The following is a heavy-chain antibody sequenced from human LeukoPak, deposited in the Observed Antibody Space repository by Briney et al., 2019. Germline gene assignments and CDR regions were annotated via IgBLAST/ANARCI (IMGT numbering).Heavy chain of an antibody. CDR3: ARGDGAAYYYGSGSYSPNYYYYGMDV. CDR2: MNPNSGNT. V-gene: IGHV1-8*01. Sequence: GASVKVSCKASGYTFTSYDINWVRQATGQGLEWMGWMNPNSGNTGYAQKFQGRVTMTRNTSISTAYMELSSLRSEDTAVYYCARGDGAAYYYGSGSYSPNYYYYGMDVWGQGTTVTVSS. CDR1: GYTFTSYD. J-gene: IGHJ6*02. D-gene: IGHD3-10*01.